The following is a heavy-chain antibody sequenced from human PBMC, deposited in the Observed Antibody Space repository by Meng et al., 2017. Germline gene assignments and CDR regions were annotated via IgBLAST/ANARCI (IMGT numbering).Heavy chain of an antibody. CDR3: ARDHYDYGVRYFDY. D-gene: IGHD4-17*01. CDR1: GFTVSSNY. J-gene: IGHJ4*02. Sequence: GESLKISCAASGFTVSSNYMSWVRQAPGKGLEWVSVIYSGGSTYYADSVKGRFTISRDNSKNTLYLQMNSLRAEDTAVYYCARDHYDYGVRYFDYWGQGTLVTVS. CDR2: IYSGGST. V-gene: IGHV3-53*01.